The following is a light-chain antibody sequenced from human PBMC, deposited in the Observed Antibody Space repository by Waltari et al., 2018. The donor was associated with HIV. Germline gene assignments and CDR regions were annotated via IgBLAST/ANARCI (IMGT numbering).Light chain of an antibody. CDR3: AAWDDSLGGLWV. CDR2: GNN. CDR1: SPNIGSNF. Sequence: QSVLTQPPSASETPGQRVTISCSGSSPNIGSNFVSWYQQLPGTAPKLLIYGNNQRPSGVPDRFSGSRSGTSASLAISGLRSEDEADYYCAAWDDSLGGLWVFGGGTKLTVL. J-gene: IGLJ3*02. V-gene: IGLV1-47*01.